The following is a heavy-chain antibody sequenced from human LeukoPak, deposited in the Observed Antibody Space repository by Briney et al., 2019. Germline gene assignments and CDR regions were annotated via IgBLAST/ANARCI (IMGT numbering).Heavy chain of an antibody. CDR1: GYTFTGYY. D-gene: IGHD2-2*01. CDR2: INPNSGGT. V-gene: IGHV1-2*02. Sequence: ASVKVSCKASGYTFTGYYMHWVRQAPGQGLEWMGWINPNSGGTNSAQKFQGRVTMSRDTSINTAYMIYMELSGLTSDDTAVYFCARVFPSSTTSLILWGQETLVTVSS. CDR3: ARVFPSSTTSLIL. J-gene: IGHJ4*02.